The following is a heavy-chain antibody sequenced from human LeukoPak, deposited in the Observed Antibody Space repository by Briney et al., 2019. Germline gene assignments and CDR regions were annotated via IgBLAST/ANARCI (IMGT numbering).Heavy chain of an antibody. Sequence: SGPTLVNPTQTLTLTCTFSGFSLSTSGVGAGWIRQPPGKALEWLALIYWDDDKRYSPSLKSRLTITKDTSKNQVVLTMTNMDPVDTATYYCAHRLYGDYVFQFDYWGQGTLVTVSS. D-gene: IGHD4-17*01. CDR1: GFSLSTSGVG. CDR2: IYWDDDK. J-gene: IGHJ4*02. V-gene: IGHV2-5*02. CDR3: AHRLYGDYVFQFDY.